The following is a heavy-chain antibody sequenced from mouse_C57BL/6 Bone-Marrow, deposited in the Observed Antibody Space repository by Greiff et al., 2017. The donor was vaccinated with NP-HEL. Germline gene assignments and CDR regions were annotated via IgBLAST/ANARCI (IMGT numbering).Heavy chain of an antibody. D-gene: IGHD1-1*01. V-gene: IGHV1-5*01. Sequence: VQLQQSGTVLARPGASVKMSCKTSGYTFTSYWMHWVKQRPGQGLEWIGAIYPGNSDTSYNQKFKGKAKLTAATSASTAYMELSSLTNEDSAVYYCTREGNYYRFDYWGQGTTLTVSS. J-gene: IGHJ2*01. CDR2: IYPGNSDT. CDR3: TREGNYYRFDY. CDR1: GYTFTSYW.